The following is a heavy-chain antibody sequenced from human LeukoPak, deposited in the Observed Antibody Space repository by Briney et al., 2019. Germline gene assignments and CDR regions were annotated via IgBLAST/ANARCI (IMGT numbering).Heavy chain of an antibody. CDR1: GGSISSYY. CDR3: ARARITMVRGANSVMTNFDY. Sequence: SETLSLTCTVSGGSISSYYWTWIRQPPGKGLEWIGYIYYSGSTNYNPSLRSRVTISLDTSKNQFSLKLTSLTAADTAVYYCARARITMVRGANSVMTNFDYWGQGTLVTVSS. D-gene: IGHD3-10*01. V-gene: IGHV4-59*01. CDR2: IYYSGST. J-gene: IGHJ4*02.